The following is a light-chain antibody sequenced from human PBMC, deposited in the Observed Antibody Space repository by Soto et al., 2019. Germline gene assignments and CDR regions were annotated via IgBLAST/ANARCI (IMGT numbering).Light chain of an antibody. V-gene: IGKV1-5*01. CDR1: QSISSW. J-gene: IGKJ4*01. Sequence: DIQMTRSPSTLSASVGDRVTITCRASQSISSWLAWYQQKPGKAPKLLIYDASSLESGVPSRFSGSGSGTEFTLTFSSLQPDDFATYYCQQYNSYLLTFGGGTKVEIK. CDR3: QQYNSYLLT. CDR2: DAS.